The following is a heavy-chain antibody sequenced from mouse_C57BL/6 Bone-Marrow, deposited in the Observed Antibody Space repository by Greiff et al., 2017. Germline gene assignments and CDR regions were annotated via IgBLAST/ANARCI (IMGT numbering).Heavy chain of an antibody. J-gene: IGHJ4*01. Sequence: EVQLVESGGGLVKPGGSLTLSCAASGFTFSSYAMSWVRQTPEKRLEWVATISDGGSYTYYPDNVKGRFTISRDNAKNNLYLQISHLKSEDTAMYYCARDGQLRRRDYWGQGTSVTVSS. D-gene: IGHD3-2*02. CDR3: ARDGQLRRRDY. CDR1: GFTFSSYA. CDR2: ISDGGSYT. V-gene: IGHV5-4*01.